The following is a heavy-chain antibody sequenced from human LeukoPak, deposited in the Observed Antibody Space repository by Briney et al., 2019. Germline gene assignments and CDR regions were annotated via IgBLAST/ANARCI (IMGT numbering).Heavy chain of an antibody. D-gene: IGHD3-10*01. J-gene: IGHJ6*04. CDR3: ARGHYGSGSYYMDV. Sequence: PSETLSLTCTVSGGSISSYYWSWIRLPPGKGLEWIGYIYYTGSTNNNPSLNSRGTISVDTSKNQFSLKLSSVTAADTAVYYCARGHYGSGSYYMDVWTKGTTVTVSS. CDR1: GGSISSYY. V-gene: IGHV4-59*01. CDR2: IYYTGST.